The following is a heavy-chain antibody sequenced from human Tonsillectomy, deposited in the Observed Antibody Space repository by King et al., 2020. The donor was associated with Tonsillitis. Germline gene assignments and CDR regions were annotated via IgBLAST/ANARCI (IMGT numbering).Heavy chain of an antibody. CDR2: ISGSGGST. CDR3: AKDKYPGYSGSWGNFDC. CDR1: GFTFSSYA. D-gene: IGHD6-13*01. J-gene: IGHJ4*02. Sequence: VQLVESGGGLVQPGGSLRLSCAASGFTFSSYAMSWVRQAPGKGLGWVSTISGSGGSTYYADSVKGRFTISRDNSKNTLYLQMNSLRAEDTAVYYCAKDKYPGYSGSWGNFDCWGQGTLVTVSS. V-gene: IGHV3-23*04.